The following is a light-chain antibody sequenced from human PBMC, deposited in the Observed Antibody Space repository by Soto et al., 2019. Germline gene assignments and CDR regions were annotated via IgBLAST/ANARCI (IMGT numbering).Light chain of an antibody. CDR1: QTVRNNN. CDR2: VAS. CDR3: HQYENWPKT. J-gene: IGKJ1*01. V-gene: IGKV3-15*01. Sequence: EFVLTQSPGTLSLSPGERATLSCRASQTVRNNNLGWYQQKPGQAPRLLIYVASYRATGIPDRFSGSGSGTEYTLTISNLQSEDFAVYFCHQYENWPKTFGQGTKVDIK.